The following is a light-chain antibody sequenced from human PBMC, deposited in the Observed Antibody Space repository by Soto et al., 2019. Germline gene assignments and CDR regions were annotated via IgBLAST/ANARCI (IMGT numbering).Light chain of an antibody. CDR2: DAS. V-gene: IGKV3-11*01. CDR1: QSVGGH. Sequence: EIVLTQSPATLSLSPGGRATLSCRASQSVGGHLAWYQQKPGQAPRLLIYDASDRATGIPARFSGSGSETDFTLTISSLEPDDFAVYYCQQRNNWPPSITFGQGTRLEIK. CDR3: QQRNNWPPSIT. J-gene: IGKJ5*01.